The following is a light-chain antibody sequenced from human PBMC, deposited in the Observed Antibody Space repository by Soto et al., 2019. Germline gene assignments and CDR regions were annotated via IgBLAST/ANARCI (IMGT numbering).Light chain of an antibody. V-gene: IGKV1-39*01. J-gene: IGKJ3*01. Sequence: DIQMTQSPSSLSASVGDRVTITCRASQTIIRYLNWYQQKPRRAPNLLIYAASNLQSGVPSRFSGSASGTEFTLTISSLQPEDFATYYCEQSYSTLFSFGPGTKVEIK. CDR2: AAS. CDR3: EQSYSTLFS. CDR1: QTIIRY.